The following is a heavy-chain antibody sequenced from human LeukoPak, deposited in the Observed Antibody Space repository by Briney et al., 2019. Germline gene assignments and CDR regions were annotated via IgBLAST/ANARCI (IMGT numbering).Heavy chain of an antibody. J-gene: IGHJ4*02. CDR2: ISSISTTI. D-gene: IGHD1-7*01. CDR1: GFTFRSYS. CDR3: AKDFYDWNYGYFDY. V-gene: IGHV3-48*01. Sequence: GGSLRLSCAASGFTFRSYSMSWVRQAPGKGLKWLSFISSISTTIYYADSVKGRFTISRDNSKNTLCLQMNSLRAEDTAVYYCAKDFYDWNYGYFDYWGQGTLVTVSS.